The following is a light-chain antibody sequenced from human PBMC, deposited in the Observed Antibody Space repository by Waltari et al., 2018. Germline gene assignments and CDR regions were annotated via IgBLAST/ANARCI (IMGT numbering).Light chain of an antibody. V-gene: IGLV2-23*02. CDR2: AVT. J-gene: IGLJ3*02. Sequence: QSALTQPASVSRSPGQSTTTSCTATSSDFGRYNRSSWYQQHPGKAPKLMIYAVTKLPSGVSSRFSGSKSGNTASLTISGLQAEDEADYYCSSYAGSNTLVFGGGTKLTVL. CDR1: SSDFGRYNR. CDR3: SSYAGSNTLV.